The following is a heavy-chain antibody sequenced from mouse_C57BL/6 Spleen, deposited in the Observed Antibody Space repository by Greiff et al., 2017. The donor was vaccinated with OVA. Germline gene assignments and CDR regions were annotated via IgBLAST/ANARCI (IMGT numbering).Heavy chain of an antibody. CDR1: GFTFSSYG. J-gene: IGHJ2*01. CDR3: ARPDWDVNYFDY. Sequence: EVQLQESGGDLVKPGGSLKLSCAASGFTFSSYGMSWVRQTPDKRLEWVATISSGGSYTYYPDSVKGRFTISRDNAKNTLYLQMSSLKSEDTAMYYCARPDWDVNYFDYWGQGTTLTVSS. CDR2: ISSGGSYT. D-gene: IGHD4-1*01. V-gene: IGHV5-6*01.